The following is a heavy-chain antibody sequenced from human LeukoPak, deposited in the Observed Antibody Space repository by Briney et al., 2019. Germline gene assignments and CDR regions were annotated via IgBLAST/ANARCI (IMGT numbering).Heavy chain of an antibody. J-gene: IGHJ4*02. CDR1: GFTFGDYA. CDR2: ISWNSDSI. D-gene: IGHD3-9*01. Sequence: GGSLRLSCAASGFTFGDYAMHWVRQAPGKGLEWVSGISWNSDSIGYADSVKGRFTISRDNAKNSLYLQMNSLRAEDTALYYCASRDILTGYPRMWGQGTLVTVSS. V-gene: IGHV3-9*01. CDR3: ASRDILTGYPRM.